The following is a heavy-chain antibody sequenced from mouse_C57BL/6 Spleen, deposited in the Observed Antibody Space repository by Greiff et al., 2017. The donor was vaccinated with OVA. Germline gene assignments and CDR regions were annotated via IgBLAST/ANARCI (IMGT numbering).Heavy chain of an antibody. J-gene: IGHJ3*01. Sequence: EVQVVESGGGLVKPGGSLKLSCAASGFNFSDYGMHWVRQAPEKGLEWVAYISRGSGDTDYAATVKGRFTISRDNAKNTLFLQLNSLRSEDTAIYYCARSNYARLFCFAYWGQGTLVTVSA. CDR1: GFNFSDYG. CDR3: ARSNYARLFCFAY. D-gene: IGHD2-5*01. V-gene: IGHV5-17*01. CDR2: ISRGSGDT.